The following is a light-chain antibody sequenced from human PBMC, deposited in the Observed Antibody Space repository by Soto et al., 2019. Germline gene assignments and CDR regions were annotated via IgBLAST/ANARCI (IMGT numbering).Light chain of an antibody. CDR1: SSDVGGYNY. Sequence: QSALTQPRSVSGSPGQSVTISCTGTSSDVGGYNYVSWYLQHPGKAPKLMIYDVSKRPSGVPDRFSGSKSGNTASLTISGLQAEDEADYYCCSYAGSYVFGGGTKLTVL. CDR2: DVS. CDR3: CSYAGSYV. J-gene: IGLJ3*02. V-gene: IGLV2-11*01.